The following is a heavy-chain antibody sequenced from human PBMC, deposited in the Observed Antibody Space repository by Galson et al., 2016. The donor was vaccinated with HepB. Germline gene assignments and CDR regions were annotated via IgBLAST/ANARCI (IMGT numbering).Heavy chain of an antibody. Sequence: SETLSLTCSVSGASISSYYWSWIRQPPGKGLEWIGYIYYNGHTNYNSSLKSRVTISVDTSTNQYSLNLTSVTAADTAVYYCARDRGNLGSDLWGRGTLVTVAS. J-gene: IGHJ2*01. D-gene: IGHD3-10*01. CDR2: IYYNGHT. V-gene: IGHV4-59*01. CDR1: GASISSYY. CDR3: ARDRGNLGSDL.